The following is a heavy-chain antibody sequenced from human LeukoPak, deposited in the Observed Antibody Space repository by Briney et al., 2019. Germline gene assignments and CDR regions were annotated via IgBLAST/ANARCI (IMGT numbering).Heavy chain of an antibody. D-gene: IGHD6-19*01. CDR1: GGSISSSNW. CDR3: ARQGDSGWYYFDY. Sequence: SGTLSLTCAVSGGSISSSNWWSWVRQPPGKGLEWIGEIYHSGSTNYNPSLKSRVTISVDKSKNQFSLKPTSVTAADTAAYYCARQGDSGWYYFDYWGQGTLVTVSS. J-gene: IGHJ4*02. CDR2: IYHSGST. V-gene: IGHV4-4*02.